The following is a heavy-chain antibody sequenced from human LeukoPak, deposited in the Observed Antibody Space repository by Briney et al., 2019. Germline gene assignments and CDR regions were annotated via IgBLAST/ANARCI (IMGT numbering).Heavy chain of an antibody. V-gene: IGHV3-23*01. CDR1: GFTFNSHA. J-gene: IGHJ4*02. D-gene: IGHD2-15*01. Sequence: GGSLRLSCAASGFTFNSHAMTWVRQAPGKGLEWVSAISGSGGSTYYADSVKGRFTISRDNSKNTLYLQMNSLRAEDTAVYYCAKKTGDIVVVVAATLDYWGQGTLVTVSS. CDR3: AKKTGDIVVVVAATLDY. CDR2: ISGSGGST.